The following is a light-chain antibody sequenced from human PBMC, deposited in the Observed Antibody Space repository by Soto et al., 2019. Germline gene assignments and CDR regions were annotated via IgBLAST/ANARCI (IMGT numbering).Light chain of an antibody. Sequence: DIQMTQSPSSVSASVGDRVTITCRASQGISSWLVWYQQKPGKAPKLLIYRASSLQSGVPSRFSGSGSGTDFTLTISSLQPEDFATYYCQQANSFPLTFGGGTKVEIK. CDR2: RAS. V-gene: IGKV1-12*01. J-gene: IGKJ4*01. CDR1: QGISSW. CDR3: QQANSFPLT.